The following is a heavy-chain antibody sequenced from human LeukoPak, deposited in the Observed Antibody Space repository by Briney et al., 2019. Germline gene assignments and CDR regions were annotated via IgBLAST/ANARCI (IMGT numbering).Heavy chain of an antibody. CDR1: GFTFSSYW. D-gene: IGHD3-10*01. V-gene: IGHV4-34*01. Sequence: GSLRLSCAASGFTFSSYWMSWVRQAPGKGLEWIGEINHSGSTNYNPSLKSRVTISVDTSKNQFSLKLSSVTAADTAVYYCARGAPGPFNWFDPWGQGTLVTVSS. CDR2: INHSGST. CDR3: ARGAPGPFNWFDP. J-gene: IGHJ5*02.